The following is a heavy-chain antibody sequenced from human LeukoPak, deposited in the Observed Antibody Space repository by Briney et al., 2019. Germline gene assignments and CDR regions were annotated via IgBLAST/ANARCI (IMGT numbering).Heavy chain of an antibody. V-gene: IGHV3-30*18. Sequence: GGSLVLSCAASGFTLSSYGMHWVRQAPGKGLEWVAVISYDGSNKYYADSVKGRFTISRDNSKNTLYLQMNSLRAEDTAVYYCAKSRGHSRDYFDYWGQGTLVTVSS. CDR3: AKSRGHSRDYFDY. CDR1: GFTLSSYG. CDR2: ISYDGSNK. J-gene: IGHJ4*02. D-gene: IGHD6-13*01.